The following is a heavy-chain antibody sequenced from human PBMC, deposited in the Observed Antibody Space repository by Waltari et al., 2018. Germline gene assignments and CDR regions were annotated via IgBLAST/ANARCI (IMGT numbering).Heavy chain of an antibody. CDR2: LNPNPCDT. Sequence: QVQLVQSGTEVKKPGDSVKVSCKASGYTFLSYYIHWVRQAPGQGREWMGRLNPNPCDTGCAQGFKGRATMTRDTSIATAYLELSRLRSDDTAVYYCARDLGHHGDYALGRIDYWGQGTLVTVSS. D-gene: IGHD4-17*01. CDR1: GYTFLSYY. CDR3: ARDLGHHGDYALGRIDY. J-gene: IGHJ4*02. V-gene: IGHV1-2*06.